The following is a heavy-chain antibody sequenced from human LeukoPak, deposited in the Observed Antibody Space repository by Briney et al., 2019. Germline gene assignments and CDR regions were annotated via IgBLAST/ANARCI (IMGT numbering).Heavy chain of an antibody. CDR3: ARSGKLSSSWSE. D-gene: IGHD6-13*01. Sequence: GGSLRLSCAASGFTVSSKYMSWVRQAPGKGLEWVSRISGSGGSTYYPDSVKGRFTISRDNSKNTLYLQMSSLRDEDTAIYYCARSGKLSSSWSEWGQGTLVTVSS. CDR1: GFTVSSKY. CDR2: ISGSGGST. V-gene: IGHV3-23*01. J-gene: IGHJ4*02.